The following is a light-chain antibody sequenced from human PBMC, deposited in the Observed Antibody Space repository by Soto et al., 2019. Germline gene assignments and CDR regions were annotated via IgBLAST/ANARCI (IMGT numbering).Light chain of an antibody. Sequence: QSVLTQPASVSGSPGQLITISCTGTSSDVGGYVSWYQQHPGKAPKLMFYEVSHRPSGVSNRFSGSKSGNTASLTISGLQAEDEADYYCSSYTSSSTPYVVFGRGTKLTVL. CDR3: SSYTSSSTPYVV. CDR1: SSDVGGY. CDR2: EVS. J-gene: IGLJ2*01. V-gene: IGLV2-14*01.